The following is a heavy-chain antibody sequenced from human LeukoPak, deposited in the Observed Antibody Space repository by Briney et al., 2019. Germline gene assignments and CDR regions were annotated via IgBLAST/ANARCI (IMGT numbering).Heavy chain of an antibody. CDR3: AKGDYYGSGSYIVY. CDR2: IIGSGGNT. Sequence: GGPQRLFCAASGFIFSSYAMRWVRHAPGGGLECDSVIIGSGGNTYYADSGEGWLTISRDNSKNTLYLQMNRLRTAHTAITYCAKGDYYGSGSYIVYWGQGTLVTVSS. V-gene: IGHV3-23*01. J-gene: IGHJ4*02. CDR1: GFIFSSYA. D-gene: IGHD3-10*01.